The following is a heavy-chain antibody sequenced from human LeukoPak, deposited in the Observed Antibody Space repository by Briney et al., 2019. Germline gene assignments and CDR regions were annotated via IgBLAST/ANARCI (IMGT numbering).Heavy chain of an antibody. Sequence: GASLRLSCAASGFTFSSYAMSWVRQAPGKGLEGVSAISGSGGSTYYADSVKGRFTISRDNSKNTLYLQMNSLRAEDTAVYYCAKDHGYCSGGSCSNDAFDIWGQGTMVTVSS. CDR3: AKDHGYCSGGSCSNDAFDI. V-gene: IGHV3-23*01. J-gene: IGHJ3*02. CDR1: GFTFSSYA. D-gene: IGHD2-15*01. CDR2: ISGSGGST.